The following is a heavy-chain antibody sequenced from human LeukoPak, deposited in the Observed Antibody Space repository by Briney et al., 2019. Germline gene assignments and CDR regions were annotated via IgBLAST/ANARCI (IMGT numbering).Heavy chain of an antibody. CDR2: IYYSGST. J-gene: IGHJ4*02. D-gene: IGHD3-9*01. Sequence: PSETLSLTCTVSGGSISSSSYYWGWIRQPPGKGLEWIGSIYYSGSTYYNPSLKSRVTISVDTSKNQFSLKLSSVTAADTAVYYCAREGRLTGYYRGGAFDYWGQGTLVTVSS. CDR3: AREGRLTGYYRGGAFDY. V-gene: IGHV4-39*07. CDR1: GGSISSSSYY.